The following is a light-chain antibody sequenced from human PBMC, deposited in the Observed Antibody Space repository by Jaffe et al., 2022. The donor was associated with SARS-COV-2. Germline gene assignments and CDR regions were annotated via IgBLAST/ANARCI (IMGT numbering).Light chain of an antibody. J-gene: IGKJ1*01. CDR3: QQYNSYWT. CDR2: KAS. V-gene: IGKV1-5*03. Sequence: DIQMTQSPSNLSASVGDRVTITCRASQSISSYLAWYQQKPGKAPKLLIYKASSLESGVPSRFSGSGSGTEFTLTISSLQPDDFATYYCQQYNSYWTFGQGTKVEIK. CDR1: QSISSY.